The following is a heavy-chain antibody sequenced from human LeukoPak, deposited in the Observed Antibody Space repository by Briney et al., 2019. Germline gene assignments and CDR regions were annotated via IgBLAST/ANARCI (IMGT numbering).Heavy chain of an antibody. CDR1: GFTFSSYG. CDR3: AKRGVVIRVILVGLHKEAYYFDS. J-gene: IGHJ4*02. D-gene: IGHD3-22*01. CDR2: LSGSGGST. Sequence: GSLRLSCAASGFTFSSYGMHWVRQAPGKGLEWVAGLSGSGGSTNYADSVKGRFTISRDNAKNTLYLQMNSLRAEDTAVYFCAKRGVVIRVILVGLHKEAYYFDSWGQGVLVTVSS. V-gene: IGHV3-23*01.